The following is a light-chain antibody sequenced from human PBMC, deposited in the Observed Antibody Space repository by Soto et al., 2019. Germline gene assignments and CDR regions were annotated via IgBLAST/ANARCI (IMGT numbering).Light chain of an antibody. CDR3: LQINYLPLA. J-gene: IGKJ4*01. V-gene: IGKV1-6*01. CDR1: QDITSD. Sequence: SASVGDRVTVTCRASQDITSDVGWYRQKPGQAPKVLMYAASRLHSGVPSRFSGSGSGTNFVLTISRLQPEDVATYSCLQINYLPLAFGGGTKMDI. CDR2: AAS.